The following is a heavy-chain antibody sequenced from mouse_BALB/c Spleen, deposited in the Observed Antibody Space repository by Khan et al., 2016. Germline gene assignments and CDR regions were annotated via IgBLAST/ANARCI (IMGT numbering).Heavy chain of an antibody. Sequence: QVQLKESGPGLVAPSQSLSITCTVSGFSLTSYGVHWVRQPPGKGLEWLVVIWSDGSTTYNSALKSRLSISKDNSKSQVFLKMNSLQTDDTAMYYCARSLYYGNYADAMDYWGQGTSVTVSS. CDR2: IWSDGST. D-gene: IGHD2-1*01. CDR1: GFSLTSYG. CDR3: ARSLYYGNYADAMDY. V-gene: IGHV2-6*02. J-gene: IGHJ4*01.